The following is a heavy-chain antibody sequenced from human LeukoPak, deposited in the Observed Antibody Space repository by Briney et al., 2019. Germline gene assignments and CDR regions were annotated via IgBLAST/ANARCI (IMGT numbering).Heavy chain of an antibody. CDR3: ARGLPLYYYGSGSYSLYYFDY. D-gene: IGHD3-10*01. J-gene: IGHJ4*02. V-gene: IGHV4-59*01. CDR1: GGSISSYY. Sequence: SETLSLTCTVSGGSISSYYWSWIRQPPGKGLEWIGYIYYSGSTNYNPSLKSRVTISVDTSKNQFSLKLSSVTAADTAVYYCARGLPLYYYGSGSYSLYYFDYWGQGTLVTVSS. CDR2: IYYSGST.